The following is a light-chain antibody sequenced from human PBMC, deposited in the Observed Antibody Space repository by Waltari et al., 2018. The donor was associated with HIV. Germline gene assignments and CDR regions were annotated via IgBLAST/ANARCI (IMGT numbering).Light chain of an antibody. CDR2: EVT. CDR1: NSDVGGYNF. J-gene: IGLJ3*02. V-gene: IGLV2-14*01. CDR3: TSYTSNNTLM. Sequence: QSALTQPASVSGSPGQSITISCTGTNSDVGGYNFVSWSQQHPGKDPKLMIYEVTNRPSGLSNRFSGSKSGNTASLTISGLQAEDEADYYCTSYTSNNTLMFGGGTKVTVL.